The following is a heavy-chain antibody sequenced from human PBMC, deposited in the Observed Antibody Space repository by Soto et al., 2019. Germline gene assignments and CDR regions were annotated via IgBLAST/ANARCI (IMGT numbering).Heavy chain of an antibody. CDR1: GYTFTTYG. CDR2: ISTYNGNT. D-gene: IGHD3-10*01. CDR3: ARDWSAEVLPDY. J-gene: IGHJ4*02. V-gene: IGHV1-18*01. Sequence: QVQLVQSGVEVRNPGASVKVSCKASGYTFTTYGISWVRQAPGQGLEWMGWISTYNGNTQFAQKFQGRVTMTTDTSTITVYMELRSLTSDDTAVYYCARDWSAEVLPDYWGQGTLVTVSS.